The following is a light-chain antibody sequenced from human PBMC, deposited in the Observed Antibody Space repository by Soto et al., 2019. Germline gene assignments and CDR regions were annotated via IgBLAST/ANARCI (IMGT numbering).Light chain of an antibody. CDR3: QQYNNWPYT. CDR1: QSVGSN. CDR2: GAS. J-gene: IGKJ2*01. V-gene: IGKV3-15*01. Sequence: EIVMTQSPATLSVSPGERATLSCRASQSVGSNLAWYQQKPGQAPRLLIYGASIRATGFPARFSGSGSGTEFTLTISSLQSEDFAVYYCQQYNNWPYTFGQGTKLEIK.